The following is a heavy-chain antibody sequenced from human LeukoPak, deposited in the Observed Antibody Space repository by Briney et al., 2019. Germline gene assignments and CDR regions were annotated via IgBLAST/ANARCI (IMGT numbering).Heavy chain of an antibody. J-gene: IGHJ2*01. CDR2: IYSGGST. CDR1: GFTVSSNY. V-gene: IGHV3-53*01. CDR3: ARDCSGGSCYSHWYFDL. Sequence: PGGSLRLSCAASGFTVSSNYMSWVRQAPGKGLEWVSVIYSGGSTYYADSVKGRFTISRDNSKNTLYLQMNSLRAEDTAVYYCARDCSGGSCYSHWYFDLWGRGTLVTVSS. D-gene: IGHD2-15*01.